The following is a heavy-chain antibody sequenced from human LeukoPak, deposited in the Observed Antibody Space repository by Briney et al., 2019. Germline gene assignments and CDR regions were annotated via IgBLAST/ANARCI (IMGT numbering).Heavy chain of an antibody. CDR1: GFTVSSNY. CDR3: ARVGVVPAAIPDGFDI. J-gene: IGHJ3*02. D-gene: IGHD2-2*01. V-gene: IGHV3-53*01. Sequence: GRSLRLSCAASGFTVSSNYMSWVRQAPGKGLEWGSVIYSGGSTYYADSVKGRFTISRDNSKNTLYLQMNSLTAEDTAVYYCARVGVVPAAIPDGFDIWGQGTMVTVSS. CDR2: IYSGGST.